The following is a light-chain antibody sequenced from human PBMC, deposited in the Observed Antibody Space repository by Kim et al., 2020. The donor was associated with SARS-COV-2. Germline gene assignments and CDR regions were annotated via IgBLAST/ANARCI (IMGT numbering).Light chain of an antibody. Sequence: GQGVTISCSGSTSNIGSRTVNWYQQLPGTAPKVLVYFNDHRPAGVPDRFSGSKSGTSASLAISGLQSDDEAHYYCAAWDDSLNGPVFGGGTQLTVL. CDR2: FND. V-gene: IGLV1-44*01. J-gene: IGLJ3*02. CDR1: TSNIGSRT. CDR3: AAWDDSLNGPV.